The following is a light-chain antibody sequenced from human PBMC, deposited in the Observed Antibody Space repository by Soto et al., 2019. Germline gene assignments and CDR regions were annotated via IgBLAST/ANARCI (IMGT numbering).Light chain of an antibody. Sequence: QSVLTQPPSASGTPGQRVTISCSGSSSNIGSNTVNWYQQLPRTAPKLLIYTNDQRPSGVPDRFSGSRSGTSASLAISGLHSQEEADYYCAAWDDSLNGYVVFGGGTKLTVL. CDR2: TND. V-gene: IGLV1-44*01. CDR1: SSNIGSNT. J-gene: IGLJ2*01. CDR3: AAWDDSLNGYVV.